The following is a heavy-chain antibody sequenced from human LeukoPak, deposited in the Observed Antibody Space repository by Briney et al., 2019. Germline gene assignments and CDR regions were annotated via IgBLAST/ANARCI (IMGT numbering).Heavy chain of an antibody. CDR3: SRRLDY. CDR2: IRADGTEK. Sequence: GGSLRLSCAASGFIFNNEWMDWVRQAPGKGLEWVANIRADGTEKYYVDSVKGRFTISRDNAKNSLYLQLNSLRVEDTAVYYCSRRLDYWGQGTLVTVSS. V-gene: IGHV3-7*03. CDR1: GFIFNNEW. J-gene: IGHJ4*02.